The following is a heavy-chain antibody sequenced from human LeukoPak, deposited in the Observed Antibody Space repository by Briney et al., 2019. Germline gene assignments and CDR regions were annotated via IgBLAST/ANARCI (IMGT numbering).Heavy chain of an antibody. J-gene: IGHJ6*03. Sequence: SETLSPTCTVSGGSISSGGYYWSWIRPHPGKGLEWIGYIYYSGSTYYNPSLKSRVTISVDTSKNQFSLKLSSVTAADTAVYYCARDAYCSSTSCYMPYYYMDVWGKGTTVTVSS. CDR1: GGSISSGGYY. CDR2: IYYSGST. D-gene: IGHD2-2*02. CDR3: ARDAYCSSTSCYMPYYYMDV. V-gene: IGHV4-31*03.